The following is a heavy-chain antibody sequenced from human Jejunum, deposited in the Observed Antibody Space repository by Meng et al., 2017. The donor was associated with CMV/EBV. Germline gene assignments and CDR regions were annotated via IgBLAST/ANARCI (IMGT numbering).Heavy chain of an antibody. J-gene: IGHJ4*02. Sequence: LGESGGGLVQPGGSLRLSCAASGFTFRSHWMHWVRQAPGKGLVWVSRIDSDGSTTTYADSVKGRFIISRDNAKNTVYLQMNSLRAEDTAIYYCARDSYGDDKPPDYWGPGTLVTVSS. CDR3: ARDSYGDDKPPDY. D-gene: IGHD4-17*01. CDR2: IDSDGSTT. V-gene: IGHV3-74*03. CDR1: GFTFRSHW.